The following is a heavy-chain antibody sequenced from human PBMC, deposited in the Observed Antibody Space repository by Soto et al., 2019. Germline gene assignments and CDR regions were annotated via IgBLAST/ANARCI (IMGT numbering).Heavy chain of an antibody. CDR3: ARDAYGSGSYGAFDI. V-gene: IGHV4-34*01. J-gene: IGHJ3*02. CDR2: INHSGST. Sequence: QVQLQQWGAGLLKPSEILSLTCAVYGGSFSGYYWSWIRQPPGKGLEWIGEINHSGSTNYNPSLKSRVTISVDTSKNQFSLKLSSVTAADTAVYYCARDAYGSGSYGAFDIWGQGTMVTVSS. CDR1: GGSFSGYY. D-gene: IGHD3-10*01.